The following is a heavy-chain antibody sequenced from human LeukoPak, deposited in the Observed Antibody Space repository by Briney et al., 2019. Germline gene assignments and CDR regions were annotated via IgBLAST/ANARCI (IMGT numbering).Heavy chain of an antibody. J-gene: IGHJ4*02. CDR2: IKYDGNEK. CDR1: GFTFSNYA. CDR3: VRESYSRGDFN. D-gene: IGHD2-21*01. V-gene: IGHV3-7*01. Sequence: GSLRLSCAASGFTFSNYAMTWVRQAPGKGLEWVATIKYDGNEKYYVDSVRGRFTISRDSAKNSLYLQMNSLTAEDTAVYYCVRESYSRGDFNWGQGTLVSVSS.